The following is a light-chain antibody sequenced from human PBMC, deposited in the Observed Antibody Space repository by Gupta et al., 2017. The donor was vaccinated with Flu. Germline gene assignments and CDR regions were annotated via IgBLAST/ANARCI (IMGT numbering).Light chain of an antibody. CDR2: AAS. CDR1: QSISSY. V-gene: IGKV1-39*01. CDR3: QHRDSTPYT. Sequence: DIQMTQSPSSLSASVGDRVTITCRASQSISSYLNWYQQKPGKAPKLLIYAASRVQSGVPSRFSGSGSGTDFTLTISRRQPEDFATYYCQHRDSTPYTFGQGTKLEIK. J-gene: IGKJ2*01.